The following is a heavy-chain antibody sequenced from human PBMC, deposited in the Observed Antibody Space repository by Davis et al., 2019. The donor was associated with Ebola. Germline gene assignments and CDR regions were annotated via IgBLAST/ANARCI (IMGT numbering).Heavy chain of an antibody. Sequence: GESLKISCAASGFTFSSNSMNWVRQAQGKGLEWVSFISSSSNYIYYADSVKGRFTVSRDNAKNSLYLQMNSLRAEDTAVYYCVRDPALVVTGGGWFFGLWGRGTLVTVSS. CDR2: ISSSSNYI. CDR1: GFTFSSNS. V-gene: IGHV3-21*01. D-gene: IGHD2-21*02. J-gene: IGHJ2*01. CDR3: VRDPALVVTGGGWFFGL.